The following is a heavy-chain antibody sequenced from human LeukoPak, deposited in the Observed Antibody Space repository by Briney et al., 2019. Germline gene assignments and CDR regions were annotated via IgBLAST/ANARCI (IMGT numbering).Heavy chain of an antibody. J-gene: IGHJ4*02. CDR1: GDSISNYC. D-gene: IGHD3-22*01. Sequence: SETLSLTCAVSGDSISNYCWSWIRQPPGKGLEWIGCIYYSGTTYYNPSLKSRVTISVDTSKNQFSLKLSSVTAADTAVYYCARDRVDSSGLYFDYWGQGTLVTVSS. CDR2: IYYSGTT. CDR3: ARDRVDSSGLYFDY. V-gene: IGHV4-59*12.